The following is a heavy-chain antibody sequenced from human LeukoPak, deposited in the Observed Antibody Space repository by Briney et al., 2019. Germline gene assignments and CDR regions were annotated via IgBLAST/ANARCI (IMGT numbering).Heavy chain of an antibody. D-gene: IGHD6-19*01. CDR3: AKGGSGWLFDY. Sequence: GGSLRLSCAASGFTFSSHWMSWVRQAPGKGLEWVANIKQDGSARSCVDSVKGRFTISRDNAKNSLYLQMNSLRAEDAAVYYCAKGGSGWLFDYWGQGTLVTVSS. CDR1: GFTFSSHW. V-gene: IGHV3-7*03. CDR2: IKQDGSAR. J-gene: IGHJ4*02.